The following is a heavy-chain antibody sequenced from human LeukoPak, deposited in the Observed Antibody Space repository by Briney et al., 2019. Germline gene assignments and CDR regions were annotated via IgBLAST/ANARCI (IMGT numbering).Heavy chain of an antibody. D-gene: IGHD4-17*01. CDR2: IYDSGST. V-gene: IGHV4-59*08. Sequence: SETLSLICTVSGGSISSYYWSWTRQPPGKGLEWIGYIYDSGSTNYNPSLKSRVTISIGTSKNQFSLNLSSVTAADTAVYYCGRVHGDYVDYWGQGTLVTVSS. CDR1: GGSISSYY. J-gene: IGHJ4*02. CDR3: GRVHGDYVDY.